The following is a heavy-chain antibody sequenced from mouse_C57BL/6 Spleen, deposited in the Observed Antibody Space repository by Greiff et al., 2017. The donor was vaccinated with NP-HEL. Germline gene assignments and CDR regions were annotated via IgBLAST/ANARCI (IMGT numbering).Heavy chain of an antibody. CDR1: GYTFTSYW. D-gene: IGHD3-2*02. Sequence: QVQLQQPGAELVKPGASVKLSCKASGYTFTSYWMQWVKQRPGQGLEWIGEIDPADGYTNYNQKFKGKATLTVDKSSSTAYMQLSSLTSADSAVYVCARSLAISDYSWFAYWGQGTLVTVSA. CDR3: ARSLAISDYSWFAY. J-gene: IGHJ3*01. CDR2: IDPADGYT. V-gene: IGHV1-50*01.